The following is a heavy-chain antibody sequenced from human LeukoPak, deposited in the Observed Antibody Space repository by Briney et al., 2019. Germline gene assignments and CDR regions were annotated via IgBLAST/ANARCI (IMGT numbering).Heavy chain of an antibody. V-gene: IGHV3-23*01. J-gene: IGHJ5*02. CDR2: ISGSGSST. Sequence: PGGSLRLSCAASGFTFSNYAMTWVRQAPGKGLEWVSGISGSGSSTYYADSVKGRFTLSRDYPKNTLYLQMNSLRAEDTAVYYCARDFGYYDSSGYYSSWFDPWGQGTLVTVSS. CDR3: ARDFGYYDSSGYYSSWFDP. CDR1: GFTFSNYA. D-gene: IGHD3-22*01.